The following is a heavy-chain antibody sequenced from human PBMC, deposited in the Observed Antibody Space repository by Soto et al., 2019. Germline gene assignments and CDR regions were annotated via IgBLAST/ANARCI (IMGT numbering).Heavy chain of an antibody. J-gene: IGHJ3*02. D-gene: IGHD3-16*01. CDR2: IYYSGST. V-gene: IGHV4-31*03. Sequence: QVQLQESGPGLVKPSQTPSLTCTVSGGSISSGGYYWSWIRQHPGKGLEWIGYIYYSGSTYYSPSLRSRVTISVDTSKNRFSLELSAVTAADTAVYCCAREGGRGSGRVAFDIWGQGTMVTVSS. CDR1: GGSISSGGYY. CDR3: AREGGRGSGRVAFDI.